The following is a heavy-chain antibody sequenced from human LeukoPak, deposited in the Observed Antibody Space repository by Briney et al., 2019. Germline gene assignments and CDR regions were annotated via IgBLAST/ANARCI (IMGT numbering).Heavy chain of an antibody. J-gene: IGHJ4*02. CDR3: ARDPMVGFDY. D-gene: IGHD4/OR15-4a*01. Sequence: GASVKVSCKASADTFDRYGISWVRQAPGEGLEWMGWISPYNGNTNYAQKLQGRVTMTTDTSTSTAYMELRSLRSDDTAVYYCARDPMVGFDYWGQGTLVTVSS. CDR1: ADTFDRYG. V-gene: IGHV1-18*01. CDR2: ISPYNGNT.